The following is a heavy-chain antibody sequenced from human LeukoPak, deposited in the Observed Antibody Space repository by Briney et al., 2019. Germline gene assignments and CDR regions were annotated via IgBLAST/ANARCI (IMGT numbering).Heavy chain of an antibody. CDR2: FDPDDGET. CDR3: ATGTSGSYYVGIVRPIDY. D-gene: IGHD1-26*01. V-gene: IGHV1-24*01. J-gene: IGHJ4*02. CDR1: GYTLTELP. Sequence: ASVKVSCKVSGYTLTELPIHWVRQAPGKGLEWKGGFDPDDGETVYAQMFQGRVTMTEDTSSDTASMELSSLRSEDTAVYYCATGTSGSYYVGIVRPIDYWGQGTLVTVSS.